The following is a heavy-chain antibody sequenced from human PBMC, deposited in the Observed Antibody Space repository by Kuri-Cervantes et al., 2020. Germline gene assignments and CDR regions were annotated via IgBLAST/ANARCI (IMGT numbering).Heavy chain of an antibody. CDR3: ASGGTGGWNNYFDY. CDR2: IIPIFGTA. J-gene: IGHJ4*02. Sequence: GGSLRLSCKASGGTFSSYAISWVRQAPGQGLEWMGGIIPIFGTANYAQKFQGRVTITADESTSTAYMELSSLRSEDTAVYYCASGGTGGWNNYFDYWGQGTLVTVSS. D-gene: IGHD6-19*01. CDR1: GGTFSSYA. V-gene: IGHV1-69*01.